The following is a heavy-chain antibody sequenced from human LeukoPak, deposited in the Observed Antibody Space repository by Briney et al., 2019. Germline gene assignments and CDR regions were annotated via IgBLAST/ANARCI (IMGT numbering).Heavy chain of an antibody. D-gene: IGHD2-15*01. Sequence: SQTLSLTCVIAGDSVSSNTAAWHWIRQSPLRGLEWLGRTFYRSKWYNDYAGSVKSRITISPDTSKNHFSLHLDSVTPKDTAMYWCARDGWPAFDYWGQGSLVTVSS. CDR1: GDSVSSNTAA. CDR2: TFYRSKWYN. J-gene: IGHJ4*02. V-gene: IGHV6-1*01. CDR3: ARDGWPAFDY.